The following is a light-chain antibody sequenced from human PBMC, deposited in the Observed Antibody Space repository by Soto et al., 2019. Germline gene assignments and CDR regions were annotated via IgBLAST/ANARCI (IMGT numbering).Light chain of an antibody. CDR1: QGISSY. J-gene: IGKJ1*01. V-gene: IGKV1-8*01. Sequence: AIRMTQSPSSFSASTGDRVTITCRASQGISSYLAWYQQKPGKAPKLLIYAASTLQSGVPSRFSCSGSGTEFTLTISCLQSEDFATYYCPQYYSYPQTFGQGTKVEIK. CDR3: PQYYSYPQT. CDR2: AAS.